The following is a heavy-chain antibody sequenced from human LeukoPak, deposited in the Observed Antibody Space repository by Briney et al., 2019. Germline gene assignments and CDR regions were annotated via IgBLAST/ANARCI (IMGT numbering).Heavy chain of an antibody. J-gene: IGHJ3*02. CDR1: GFTFSSYA. V-gene: IGHV3-23*01. Sequence: GGSLRLSCAASGFTFSSYAMSWVRQAPGKGLEWVSAISGSGGSTYYADSVKGRFTISRDNSKNTLYLQMGSLRAEDMAVYYCARVGDDDAFDIWGQGTMVTVSS. CDR3: ARVGDDDAFDI. D-gene: IGHD4-17*01. CDR2: ISGSGGST.